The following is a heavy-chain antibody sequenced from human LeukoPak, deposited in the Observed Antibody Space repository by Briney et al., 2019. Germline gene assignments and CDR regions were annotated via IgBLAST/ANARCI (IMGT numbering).Heavy chain of an antibody. CDR1: GYTFTSYG. J-gene: IGHJ4*02. CDR2: ISAYNGNT. V-gene: IGHV1-18*01. Sequence: GASVKVSCKASGYTFTSYGISWVRQAPGQGLEWMGWISAYNGNTNYAQKLQGRVTMTTDTSTSTAYMELRSLRSDDTAVYYCARDEGYGDYGSHFDYWGQGTLVTVSS. CDR3: ARDEGYGDYGSHFDY. D-gene: IGHD4-17*01.